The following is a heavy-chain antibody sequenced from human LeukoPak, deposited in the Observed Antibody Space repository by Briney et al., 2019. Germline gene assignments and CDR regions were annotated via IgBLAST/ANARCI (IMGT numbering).Heavy chain of an antibody. CDR2: MNPNSGNT. Sequence: AASVKVSCKASGYTFTSYDINWVRQATGQGLEWMGWMNPNSGNTGYAQKFQGRVTMTRDTSISTAYMELSRLRSDDTAVYYCARSRDKYSSSVYYWGQGTLVTVSS. D-gene: IGHD6-13*01. CDR3: ARSRDKYSSSVYY. J-gene: IGHJ4*02. V-gene: IGHV1-8*01. CDR1: GYTFTSYD.